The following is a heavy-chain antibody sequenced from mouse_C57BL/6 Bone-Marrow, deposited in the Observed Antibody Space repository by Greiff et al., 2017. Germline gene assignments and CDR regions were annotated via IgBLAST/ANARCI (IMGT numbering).Heavy chain of an antibody. CDR1: GYTFTDYY. Sequence: EVQLQQSGPELVKPGASVKISCKASGYTFTDYYMNWVKQSHGKSLEWIGDINPNNGGTSYKQKFKGKATLTVDKASSTAYMELRSLTSEDSAVYYCARKLMLPMDYWGQGTSVTVSS. CDR3: ARKLMLPMDY. J-gene: IGHJ4*01. D-gene: IGHD2-3*01. CDR2: INPNNGGT. V-gene: IGHV1-26*01.